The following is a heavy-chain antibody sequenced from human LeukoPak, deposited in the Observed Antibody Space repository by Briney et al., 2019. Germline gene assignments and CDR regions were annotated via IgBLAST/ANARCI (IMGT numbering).Heavy chain of an antibody. CDR2: ISGSGGST. D-gene: IGHD3-10*01. J-gene: IGHJ4*02. Sequence: GGSLRLSCAASGFTFSSYAMSWVRQAPGKGLEWVSAISGSGGSTYYADSVKGRFTISRDNSKNTLYLQMNSLRAEDTAVYYCAKDPTSQLWFAELFLLTAVNFDYWGQGTLVTVSS. CDR1: GFTFSSYA. V-gene: IGHV3-23*01. CDR3: AKDPTSQLWFAELFLLTAVNFDY.